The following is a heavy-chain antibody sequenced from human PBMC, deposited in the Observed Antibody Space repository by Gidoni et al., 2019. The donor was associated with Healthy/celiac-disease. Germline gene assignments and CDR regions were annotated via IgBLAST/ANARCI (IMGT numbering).Heavy chain of an antibody. V-gene: IGHV3-21*01. D-gene: IGHD6-6*01. CDR3: ARDPARPPDYYYYYGMDV. J-gene: IGHJ6*02. CDR1: GFTLSSYS. CDR2: ISISSSYI. Sequence: EVQLVESGGGLVKPGGSLRLSCAASGFTLSSYSMNWVRQAQGKGLYLVSSISISSSYIYYADSVKGRFTISRDNAKNSLYLQMNSLRAEDTAVYYCARDPARPPDYYYYYGMDVWGQGTTVTVSS.